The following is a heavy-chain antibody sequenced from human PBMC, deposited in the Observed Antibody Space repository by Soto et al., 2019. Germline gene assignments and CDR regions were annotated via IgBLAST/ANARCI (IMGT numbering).Heavy chain of an antibody. CDR2: ISSSSSTI. V-gene: IGHV3-48*01. Sequence: GGSLRLSCAASGFTFSSYSMNWVRQAPGKGLEWVSYISSSSSTIYYADSVKGRFTISRDNAKNSLYLQMNSLRAEDTAVYYCASERCSGGSCPLAPPPPNFVSWGQGTMVTVSS. D-gene: IGHD2-15*01. J-gene: IGHJ4*02. CDR1: GFTFSSYS. CDR3: ASERCSGGSCPLAPPPPNFVS.